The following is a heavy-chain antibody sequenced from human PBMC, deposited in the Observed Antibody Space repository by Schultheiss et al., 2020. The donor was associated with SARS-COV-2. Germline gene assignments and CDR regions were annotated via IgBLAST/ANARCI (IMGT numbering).Heavy chain of an antibody. CDR3: ARERYYDFWSGYWYLDY. Sequence: SETLSLTCTVSGGSISSYYWSWIRQPPGKGLEWIGEINHSGSTNYNPSLKSRVTISVDTSKNQFSLKLSSVTAADTAVYYCARERYYDFWSGYWYLDYWGQGTLVTVSS. D-gene: IGHD3-3*01. V-gene: IGHV4-34*01. CDR2: INHSGST. J-gene: IGHJ4*02. CDR1: GGSISSYY.